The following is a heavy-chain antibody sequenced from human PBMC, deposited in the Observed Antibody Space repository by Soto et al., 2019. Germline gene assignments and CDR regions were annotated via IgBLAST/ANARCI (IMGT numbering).Heavy chain of an antibody. V-gene: IGHV4-59*11. D-gene: IGHD1-26*01. CDR3: ARDRRELSCLHI. J-gene: IGHJ3*02. CDR1: DAANRLHS. CDR2: IYYRGST. Sequence: VTRSANRTICDAANRLHSWGWVRQAPGKGLEGIGHIYYRGSTNDKSALRILCTISVDASKSQFSLKLNSVTTADTAVYYCARDRRELSCLHIWG.